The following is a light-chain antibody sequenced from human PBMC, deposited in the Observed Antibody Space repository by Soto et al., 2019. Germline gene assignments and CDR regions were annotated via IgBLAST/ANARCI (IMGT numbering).Light chain of an antibody. V-gene: IGLV2-14*01. J-gene: IGLJ1*01. CDR2: EVT. CDR3: SSRTSSTSNV. Sequence: QSALTQPASVSGSPEQWITLSCPGNRSDVGGYNYVSWYEQYPGKDPKLMIYEVTNRPSGVSNRFAGFKSGNTASLTIFGLQAEYEADYYCSSRTSSTSNVFGTGTKLTVL. CDR1: RSDVGGYNY.